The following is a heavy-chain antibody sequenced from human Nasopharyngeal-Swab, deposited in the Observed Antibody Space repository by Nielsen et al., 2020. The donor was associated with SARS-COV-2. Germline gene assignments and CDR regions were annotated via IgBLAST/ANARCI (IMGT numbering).Heavy chain of an antibody. CDR3: ARTAAFCGGNCYSEYFQH. D-gene: IGHD2-21*02. CDR1: GFPFSTYT. J-gene: IGHJ1*01. CDR2: ISGSSTYI. Sequence: GESLKISWAASGFPFSTYTMNWVRQAPGKGLEWVSSISGSSTYIWYADSVKGRFTIFRDNAKNSLFLQMNNLRADDTAIYYCARTAAFCGGNCYSEYFQHWGQGTLVTVSS. V-gene: IGHV3-21*01.